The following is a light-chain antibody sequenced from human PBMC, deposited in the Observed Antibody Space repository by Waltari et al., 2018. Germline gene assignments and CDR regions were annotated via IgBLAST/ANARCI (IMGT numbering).Light chain of an antibody. CDR2: DVS. CDR1: GSSIGDDNY. V-gene: IGLV2-14*01. CDR3: SSYTDSRTV. J-gene: IGLJ2*01. Sequence: QSALTQPASVSGSPGQSITLSCTGAGSSIGDDNYVSWFQQHPGKAPKLLIYDVSNRPSWVSNRFSGSKSGDTASLTISGLQAEDEADYYCSSYTDSRTVFGGGTKLTVL.